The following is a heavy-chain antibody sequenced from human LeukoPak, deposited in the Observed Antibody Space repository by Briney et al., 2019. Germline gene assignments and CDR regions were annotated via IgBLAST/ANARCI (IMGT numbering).Heavy chain of an antibody. J-gene: IGHJ4*02. V-gene: IGHV4-59*12. CDR3: ARDWRPFDY. Sequence: PSETLSLTCTVSGGSISGYYWSWIRQPPGEGLEWIGYIYYYGTTTYNPSLKDRVTISVDTSKNLFSLKLRSMTAADTAVYYCARDWRPFDYWGQGILVTVSS. CDR2: IYYYGTT. CDR1: GGSISGYY.